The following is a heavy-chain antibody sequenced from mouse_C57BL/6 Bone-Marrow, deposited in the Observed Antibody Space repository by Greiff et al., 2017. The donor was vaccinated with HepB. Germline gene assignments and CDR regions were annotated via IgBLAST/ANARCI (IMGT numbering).Heavy chain of an antibody. V-gene: IGHV1-26*01. CDR3: ARGSLYYSNYVDYAMDY. CDR1: GYTFTDYY. J-gene: IGHJ4*01. D-gene: IGHD2-5*01. Sequence: VQLQQSGPELVKPGASVKISCKASGYTFTDYYMNWVKQSHGKSLEWIGDINPNNGGTSYNQKFKGKATLTVDKSSSTAYMELRSLTSEDSAVYYCARGSLYYSNYVDYAMDYWGQGTSVTVSS. CDR2: INPNNGGT.